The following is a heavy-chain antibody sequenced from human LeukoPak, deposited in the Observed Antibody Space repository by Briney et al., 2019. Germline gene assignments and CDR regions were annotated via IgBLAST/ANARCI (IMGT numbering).Heavy chain of an antibody. Sequence: QSGGSLRLSCAASGFTFSSYWMSWVRQAPGKGREWVANIKQDGSEKYYVDSVKGRFTISRDNAKNSLYLQMNSLRAEDTAVYYCARDIGSAADYYYYGMDVWGQGTTVTVSS. CDR3: ARDIGSAADYYYYGMDV. CDR2: IKQDGSEK. V-gene: IGHV3-7*01. J-gene: IGHJ6*02. CDR1: GFTFSSYW. D-gene: IGHD5/OR15-5a*01.